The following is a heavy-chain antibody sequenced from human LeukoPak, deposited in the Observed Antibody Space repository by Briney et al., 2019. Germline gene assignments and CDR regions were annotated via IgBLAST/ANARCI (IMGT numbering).Heavy chain of an antibody. CDR3: AKVGKYSSGWYTVDY. J-gene: IGHJ4*02. D-gene: IGHD6-19*01. V-gene: IGHV3-30*02. CDR1: GFTFSSHG. CDR2: IRYDGSNK. Sequence: GGSLRLSCAASGFTFSSHGMHWVRQAPGKGLEWVAFIRYDGSNKYYADSVKGRFTISRDNSKNTLYLQMNSLRAEDTAVYYCAKVGKYSSGWYTVDYWGQGTLVTVSS.